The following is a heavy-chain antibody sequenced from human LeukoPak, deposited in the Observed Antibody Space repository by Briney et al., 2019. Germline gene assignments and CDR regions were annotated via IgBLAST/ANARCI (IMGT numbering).Heavy chain of an antibody. CDR1: GFTSSSYW. CDR3: ATHSQWRHYY. CDR2: IKEDGSEK. D-gene: IGHD6-19*01. V-gene: IGHV3-7*01. Sequence: GGSLRLSCAAAGFTSSSYWMSWVRQAPGKGLEWVANIKEDGSEKYYVDSVKGRFTISRDNAKNSLYLQMNSLGDEDTAIYYCATHSQWRHYYWGQGTLVTVSS. J-gene: IGHJ4*02.